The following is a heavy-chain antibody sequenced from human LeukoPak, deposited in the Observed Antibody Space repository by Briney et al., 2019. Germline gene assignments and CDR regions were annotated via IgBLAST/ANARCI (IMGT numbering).Heavy chain of an antibody. D-gene: IGHD2-15*01. CDR2: IRSRSNSYTT. CDR1: GFTFGVHA. J-gene: IGHJ3*01. Sequence: SGGSLRLSCAASGFTFGVHAMHCVRQPPGKGLEWVGRIRSRSNSYTTAFAASVKGRFTISRDDSKNTAFLQMNSLKTDDTAVYYCTRLVVGDAFDVWGQGTTVTVSS. CDR3: TRLVVGDAFDV. V-gene: IGHV3-73*01.